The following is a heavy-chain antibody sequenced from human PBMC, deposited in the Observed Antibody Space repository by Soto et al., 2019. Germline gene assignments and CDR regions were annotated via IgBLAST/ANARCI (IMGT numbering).Heavy chain of an antibody. J-gene: IGHJ5*02. D-gene: IGHD2-2*01. Sequence: SETLSLTCTVSGGSISSSSYYWGWIRQPPGKGLEWIGSIYYSGSTYYNPSLKSRVTISVDTSKNQFSLKLSSVTAADTAVYYCARVLVVRENWFDPWGQGTLVTVSS. CDR2: IYYSGST. CDR1: GGSISSSSYY. CDR3: ARVLVVRENWFDP. V-gene: IGHV4-39*01.